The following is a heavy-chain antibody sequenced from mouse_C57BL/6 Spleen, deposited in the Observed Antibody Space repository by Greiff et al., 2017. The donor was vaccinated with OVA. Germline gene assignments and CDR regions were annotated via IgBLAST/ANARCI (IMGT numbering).Heavy chain of an antibody. CDR1: GYSITSGYD. V-gene: IGHV3-1*01. CDR3: ARGWDGYFYFDY. J-gene: IGHJ2*01. Sequence: EVQVVESGPGMVKPSQSLSLTCTVTGYSITSGYDWHWIRHFPGNKLEWMGYISYSGSTNYNPSLKSRISITHDTSKNHFFLKLNSVTTEDTATYYCARGWDGYFYFDYWGQGTTLTVSS. CDR2: ISYSGST. D-gene: IGHD2-3*01.